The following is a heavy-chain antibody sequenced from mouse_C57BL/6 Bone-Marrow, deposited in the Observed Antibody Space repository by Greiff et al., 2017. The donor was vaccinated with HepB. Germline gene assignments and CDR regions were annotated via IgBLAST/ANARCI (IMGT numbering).Heavy chain of an antibody. Sequence: VQLQQPGAELVMPGASVKLSCKASGYTFTSYWMHWVKQRPGQGLEWIGEIDPSDSYTNYNQKFKGKSTLTVDKSSSTAYMQLSSLTSEDSAVYYCAIWGLRRAYYFDYWGQGTTLTVSS. J-gene: IGHJ2*01. CDR3: AIWGLRRAYYFDY. V-gene: IGHV1-69*01. D-gene: IGHD2-4*01. CDR1: GYTFTSYW. CDR2: IDPSDSYT.